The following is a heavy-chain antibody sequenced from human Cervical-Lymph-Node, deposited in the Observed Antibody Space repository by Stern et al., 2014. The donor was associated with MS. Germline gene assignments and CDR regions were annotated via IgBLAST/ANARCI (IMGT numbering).Heavy chain of an antibody. CDR1: GGSISRSTYY. D-gene: IGHD5-12*01. J-gene: IGHJ4*02. CDR3: ARHDGWLPHY. CDR2: IYYSGTT. Sequence: QVQLQESGPGLVKPSETLSLTCSVSGGSISRSTYYWGWIRQPPGKGLEWIGSIYYSGTTYYKPSLKSRVTIDTSTNQFSLRLTSVTAADTAVYYCARHDGWLPHYWSQGTLVTVSS. V-gene: IGHV4-39*01.